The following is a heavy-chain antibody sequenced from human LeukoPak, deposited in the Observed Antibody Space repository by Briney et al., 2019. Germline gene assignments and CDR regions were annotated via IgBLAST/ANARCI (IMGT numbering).Heavy chain of an antibody. V-gene: IGHV3-9*01. J-gene: IGHJ4*02. CDR2: IDWNGGSM. Sequence: PGRSLRLSCAASGFTFDDYAMHWVRQAPGKGLEWVSGIDWNGGSMAYADSVKGRFTISRDNAKNSLYPQLNSLRPEDTAFYYCAKDTAGHYTSSLFDYWGQGTLVTVSS. CDR1: GFTFDDYA. CDR3: AKDTAGHYTSSLFDY. D-gene: IGHD6-13*01.